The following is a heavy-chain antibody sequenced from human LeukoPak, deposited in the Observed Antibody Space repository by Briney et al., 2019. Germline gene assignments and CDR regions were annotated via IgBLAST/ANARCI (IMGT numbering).Heavy chain of an antibody. CDR1: GYTFSDYA. V-gene: IGHV1-3*01. CDR3: ARERVESVLRVFGWLNDAFDI. Sequence: ASVKVSCKASGYTFSDYAIHWVRQAPGQRLEWMGWINAAGDITYYSQEFQGRATITRDTFASTAYMEVTSLKSDDTAVYYCARERVESVLRVFGWLNDAFDIWGQGTMVTVSS. D-gene: IGHD3-9*01. CDR2: INAAGDIT. J-gene: IGHJ3*02.